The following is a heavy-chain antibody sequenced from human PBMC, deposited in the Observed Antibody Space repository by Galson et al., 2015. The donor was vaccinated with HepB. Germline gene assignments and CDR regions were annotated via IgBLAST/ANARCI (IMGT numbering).Heavy chain of an antibody. CDR3: ASDCDGSGSFYNMLGY. Sequence: SLRLSCAVSGFTFSRHAFHWVRQAPGRGLEWVALISSDYTSKFYADSVMGRLTISRDNSKYTVYLQMNSLRDEDTAVYYCASDCDGSGSFYNMLGYWGQGTMVTVSS. D-gene: IGHD3-10*01. CDR2: ISSDYTSK. J-gene: IGHJ4*02. CDR1: GFTFSRHA. V-gene: IGHV3-30*07.